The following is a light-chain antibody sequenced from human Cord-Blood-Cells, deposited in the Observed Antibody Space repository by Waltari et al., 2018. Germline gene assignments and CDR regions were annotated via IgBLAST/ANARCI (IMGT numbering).Light chain of an antibody. V-gene: IGLV1-44*01. CDR1: SSNTGSNT. J-gene: IGLJ3*02. CDR2: SNN. CDR3: AAWDDSLNGPV. Sequence: QSVLPQPPSASGTPGQRVTISCSGRSSNTGSNTVNWYQQLPGTAPKLLIYSNNQRPSGVPDRFSGSKSGTSASLAISGLQSEDEADYYCAAWDDSLNGPVFGGGTKLTVL.